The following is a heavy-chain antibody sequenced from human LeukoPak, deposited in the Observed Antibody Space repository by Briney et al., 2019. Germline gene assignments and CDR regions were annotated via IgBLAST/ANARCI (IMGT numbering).Heavy chain of an antibody. V-gene: IGHV3-48*01. CDR2: ISSSSSTI. J-gene: IGHJ4*02. Sequence: GGSLRLSCAASGFTFSSYSMNWVRQAPGKGREWVSYISSSSSTIYYADSVKGRFTISRDNAKNSLYLQMNSLRAEDTAVYYCARDLYDYDSSGHDYWGQGTLVTVSS. CDR1: GFTFSSYS. D-gene: IGHD3-22*01. CDR3: ARDLYDYDSSGHDY.